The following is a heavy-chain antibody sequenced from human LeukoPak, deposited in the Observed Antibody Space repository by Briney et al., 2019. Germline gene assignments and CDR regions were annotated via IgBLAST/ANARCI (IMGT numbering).Heavy chain of an antibody. V-gene: IGHV4-34*01. Sequence: SETLSLTCAVYGGSFSGYYWSWIRQPPGKGLEWIGEINHSGSTNYNPSLKSRVTISVDTSKNQFSLKLSSVTAADTAVYYCARGRADYGDYLYYFDYWGQGTLVTVPS. CDR1: GGSFSGYY. CDR2: INHSGST. CDR3: ARGRADYGDYLYYFDY. D-gene: IGHD4-17*01. J-gene: IGHJ4*02.